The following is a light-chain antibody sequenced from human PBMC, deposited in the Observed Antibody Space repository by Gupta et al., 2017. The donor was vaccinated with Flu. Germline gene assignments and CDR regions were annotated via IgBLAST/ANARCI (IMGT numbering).Light chain of an antibody. J-gene: IGKJ3*01. V-gene: IGKV3-11*01. Sequence: ETVLTQSPSTLCLSPGERATLSCWASQSISNYLAWYQHKPGQAPRRLIYDASSRATGTAARFSGSGFGTDVTLTISSREREDFAVYYCQNRSNWPPFTFGQGTKVNI. CDR3: QNRSNWPPFT. CDR1: QSISNY. CDR2: DAS.